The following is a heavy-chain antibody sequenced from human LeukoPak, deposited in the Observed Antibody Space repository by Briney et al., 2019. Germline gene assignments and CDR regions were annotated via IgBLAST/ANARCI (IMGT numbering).Heavy chain of an antibody. CDR3: ARDDGYSHYYFDY. J-gene: IGHJ4*02. CDR1: GYTFTSYG. CDR2: ISAYNGNT. Sequence: SVKVSCKASGYTFTSYGISWVRQAPGQGLEWMGWISAYNGNTSYAQKFQGRVTMTRDTSTSTVYMELSSLRSEDTAVYYCARDDGYSHYYFDYWGQGTLVTVSS. D-gene: IGHD5-24*01. V-gene: IGHV1-18*01.